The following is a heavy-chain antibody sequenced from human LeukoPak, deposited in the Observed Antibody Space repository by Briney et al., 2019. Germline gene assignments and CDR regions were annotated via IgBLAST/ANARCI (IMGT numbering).Heavy chain of an antibody. CDR1: GYTFTGYY. Sequence: GASVKVSCKASGYTFTGYYMHWVRQAPGQGLEWMGWINPNSGGTNYAQKFQGRVTMTRDTSISTAYMELSRLRSDDTAVYYCARGESRHDYSNYGTLDYWGQGTLVTVSS. CDR2: INPNSGGT. J-gene: IGHJ4*02. D-gene: IGHD4-11*01. CDR3: ARGESRHDYSNYGTLDY. V-gene: IGHV1-2*02.